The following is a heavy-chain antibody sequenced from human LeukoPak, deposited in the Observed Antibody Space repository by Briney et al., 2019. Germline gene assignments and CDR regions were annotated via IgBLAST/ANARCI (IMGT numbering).Heavy chain of an antibody. CDR2: INQDATKE. J-gene: IGHJ4*02. CDR3: VRDGGVSGYDLLDY. CDR1: GFTFSNYW. V-gene: IGHV3-7*01. Sequence: GGSLGLSCAASGFTFSNYWMTWVRQAPGKGLEWVAVINQDATKEYHMDSVKARFTISRDNAKNSVSLQMNSLRAEDTAVYYCVRDGGVSGYDLLDYWGQGTLVTVSS. D-gene: IGHD5-12*01.